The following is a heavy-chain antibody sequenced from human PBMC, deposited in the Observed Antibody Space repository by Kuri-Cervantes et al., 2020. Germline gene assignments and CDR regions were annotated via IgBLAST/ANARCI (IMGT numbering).Heavy chain of an antibody. J-gene: IGHJ6*03. D-gene: IGHD2-2*01. CDR3: ARGGPLNSEPHIVVVPAAIHYYYMDV. Sequence: ASVKVSCKASGYTFTDYYMHWVRQAPGQGLEWMGWINPNTGGTNSAQKLQGRVTMTTDTSTSTAYMELRSLRSDDTAVYYCARGGPLNSEPHIVVVPAAIHYYYMDVWGKGTTVTVSS. CDR1: GYTFTDYY. CDR2: INPNTGGT. V-gene: IGHV1-2*02.